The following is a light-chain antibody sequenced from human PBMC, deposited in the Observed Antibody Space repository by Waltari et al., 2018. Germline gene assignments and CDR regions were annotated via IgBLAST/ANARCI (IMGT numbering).Light chain of an antibody. CDR3: QQYGPSPPFT. CDR2: GAS. J-gene: IGKJ2*01. V-gene: IGKV3-20*01. Sequence: EIVLTQSPGTLSLSPGERATLFCRASQIVSSSYLAWYQQRPGQPPRLLIYGASSRATGIPDRCSGSGSGTDFTLTISRLEPEDFAMYYCQQYGPSPPFTFGQGTKLDIK. CDR1: QIVSSSY.